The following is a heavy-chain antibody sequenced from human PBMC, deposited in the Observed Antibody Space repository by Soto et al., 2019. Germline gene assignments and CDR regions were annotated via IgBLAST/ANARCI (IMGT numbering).Heavy chain of an antibody. D-gene: IGHD3-3*01. CDR3: ARDLYRSSFFWFDA. V-gene: IGHV1-3*01. J-gene: IGHJ5*02. Sequence: QVHLVQSGAEVKKPGASVKVSCKASGYNFTQYTIHWVRQAPGQRLEWMGWITAGDGKTQYSKKFQTRVTIRSDVSATTVDMDLNCLRSEDTAVYCWARDLYRSSFFWFDAWGRGTLVIVSS. CDR1: GYNFTQYT. CDR2: ITAGDGKT.